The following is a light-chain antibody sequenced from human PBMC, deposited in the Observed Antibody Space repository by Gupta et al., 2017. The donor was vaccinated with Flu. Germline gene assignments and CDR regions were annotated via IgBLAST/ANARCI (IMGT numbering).Light chain of an antibody. CDR3: SSFTSITSLYV. V-gene: IGLV2-14*03. CDR2: DVT. J-gene: IGLJ1*01. CDR1: SDVGSYDY. Sequence: SDVGSYDYVSWYQHRPGEAPKLVVYDVTTRPSGVSNRFSGSKSGNTASLTISGLQAEDEATYFCSSFTSITSLYVFGTGTKVTVL.